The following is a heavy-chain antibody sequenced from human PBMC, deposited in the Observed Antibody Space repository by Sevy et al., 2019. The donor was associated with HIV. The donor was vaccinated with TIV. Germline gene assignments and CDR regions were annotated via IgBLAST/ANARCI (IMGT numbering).Heavy chain of an antibody. Sequence: GGSLRLSCAASGFTFSSYSMNWVRQAPGKGLEWVANIKQDGSEKYYVDSVKGRFTISRDNAKNSLYLQMNSLRAEDTAVYYCAYGDFVDAFDIWGQGTMVTVSS. CDR1: GFTFSSYS. D-gene: IGHD4-17*01. CDR2: IKQDGSEK. CDR3: AYGDFVDAFDI. V-gene: IGHV3-7*03. J-gene: IGHJ3*02.